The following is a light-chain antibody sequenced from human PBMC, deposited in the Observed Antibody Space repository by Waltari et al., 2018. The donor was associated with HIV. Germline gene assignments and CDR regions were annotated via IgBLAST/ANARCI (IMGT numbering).Light chain of an antibody. J-gene: IGLJ2*01. CDR3: SSYAGSNNVL. CDR2: EVS. CDR1: SSDVGGYYY. V-gene: IGLV2-8*01. Sequence: QSALTQPPSASGSPGQSVTISCSGTSSDVGGYYYVSWYQQHQGKAPKLVIYEVSKRPSGVPDRFFGSKSGNTASLTVSGLQAEDEADYYCSSYAGSNNVLFGGGTKLTVL.